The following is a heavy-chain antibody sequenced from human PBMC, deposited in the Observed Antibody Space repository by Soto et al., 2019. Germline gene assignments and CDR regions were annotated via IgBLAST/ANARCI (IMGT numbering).Heavy chain of an antibody. CDR2: ISSSSSTI. CDR3: ARDQGDSSGWYDAYYYYYYGMDV. Sequence: PGGSLGLSCAASXFTFSSYSMNWVRQAPGKGLEWVSYISSSSSTIYYADSVKGRFTVSRDNAKNSLYLQMNSLRDEDTAVYYCARDQGDSSGWYDAYYYYYYGMDVWGQGTTVTVSS. J-gene: IGHJ6*02. V-gene: IGHV3-48*02. D-gene: IGHD6-19*01. CDR1: XFTFSSYS.